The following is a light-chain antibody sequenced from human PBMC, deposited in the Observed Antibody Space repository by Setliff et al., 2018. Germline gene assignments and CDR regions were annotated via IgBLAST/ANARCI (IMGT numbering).Light chain of an antibody. CDR3: SSYAGSNNPYV. Sequence: QSALTQPPSASGSPGQSVTISCTGTSSDVGGYNYVSWYQQHPGKAPKLMIYEVSKRPSGVPDRLSGSKSGNTASLTVSGLQAEDEADYYCSSYAGSNNPYVFGTGTKGTVL. V-gene: IGLV2-8*01. J-gene: IGLJ1*01. CDR1: SSDVGGYNY. CDR2: EVS.